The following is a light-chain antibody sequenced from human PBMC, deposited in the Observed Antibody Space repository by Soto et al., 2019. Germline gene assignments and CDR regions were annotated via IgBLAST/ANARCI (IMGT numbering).Light chain of an antibody. CDR2: AAS. CDR3: QQYGSTRWT. J-gene: IGKJ1*01. V-gene: IGKV1-8*01. CDR1: QGISSY. Sequence: IQMTQSPSSLSASTGDRVTITCRASQGISSYLAWYQQKPGKAPKLLIYAASTLQSGVPSRFRGSGSGTDFTLTISRLEPEDFAVYYCQQYGSTRWTFGQGTKVDIK.